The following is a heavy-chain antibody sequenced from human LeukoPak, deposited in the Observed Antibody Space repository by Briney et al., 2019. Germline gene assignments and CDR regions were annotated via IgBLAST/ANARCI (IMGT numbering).Heavy chain of an antibody. D-gene: IGHD3-16*01. Sequence: SETLSLTCVVYGGSFSGYYWSWIRQPPGKGLEWIGEINHSGRTNYNPSLKSRATISVDTSKNQFSLKLSSVTAADTAVYYCARGVASDKGESDYWGQGTLVTVSS. CDR3: ARGVASDKGESDY. J-gene: IGHJ4*02. CDR1: GGSFSGYY. V-gene: IGHV4-34*01. CDR2: INHSGRT.